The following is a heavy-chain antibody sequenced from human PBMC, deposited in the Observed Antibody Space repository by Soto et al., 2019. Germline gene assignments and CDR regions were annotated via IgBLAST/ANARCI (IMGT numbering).Heavy chain of an antibody. CDR1: GGSISSYY. J-gene: IGHJ6*02. D-gene: IGHD2-2*02. CDR2: IYSSGST. CDR3: ARFVRSCSGTTCYTRADV. V-gene: IGHV4-59*01. Sequence: SETLSLTCTVPGGSISSYYWSWIRQPPGKRLEWIGFIYSSGSTNYNPSLKSRVTMSVDTSKNQFSLKRRSVIVADTAVYHCARFVRSCSGTTCYTRADVWGQGTTVTVSS.